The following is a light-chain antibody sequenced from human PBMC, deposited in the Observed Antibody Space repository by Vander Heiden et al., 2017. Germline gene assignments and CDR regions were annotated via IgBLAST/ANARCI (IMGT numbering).Light chain of an antibody. Sequence: DIVMTQSPDSLAVSLGARATINCKSSERVLYSYTNKKYLAWYQQKPGQPPKLLIYWASTRESGVPDRFSGSGSGTDFTLTISSLQAEDVAVYYCQQDDSTPLTFGGGTKVEIK. J-gene: IGKJ4*01. CDR1: ERVLYSYTNKKY. V-gene: IGKV4-1*01. CDR2: WAS. CDR3: QQDDSTPLT.